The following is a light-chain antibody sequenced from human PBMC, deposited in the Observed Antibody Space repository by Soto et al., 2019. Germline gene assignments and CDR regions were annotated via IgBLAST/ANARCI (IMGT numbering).Light chain of an antibody. CDR1: QGIINW. CDR3: QQARAFTIT. CDR2: TTS. V-gene: IGKV1-12*01. J-gene: IGKJ5*01. Sequence: DIQMTQSPSFVSASVGDRVTVTCRASQGIINWLAWYQQKPGKAPKLLIYTTSTLETGVPSRFSVSGSVTDFTLTIISMKPEDFATYYCQQARAFTITFGQGTRLEFK.